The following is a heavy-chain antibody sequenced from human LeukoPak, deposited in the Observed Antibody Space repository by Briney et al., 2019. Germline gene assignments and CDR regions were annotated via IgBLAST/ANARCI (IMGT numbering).Heavy chain of an antibody. D-gene: IGHD2-2*01. Sequence: ASVKVSFKASVYTFTAYYLQWVRLAPGQRLEWMGGSNPKSGGTEYAQRLQGRVNMTRDTSTRTAYVEVGSVRSDDTGVYYCARDHCSANSCYEGYYNGLDVWGQGTTVSVSS. CDR2: SNPKSGGT. CDR1: VYTFTAYY. J-gene: IGHJ6*01. V-gene: IGHV1-2*02. CDR3: ARDHCSANSCYEGYYNGLDV.